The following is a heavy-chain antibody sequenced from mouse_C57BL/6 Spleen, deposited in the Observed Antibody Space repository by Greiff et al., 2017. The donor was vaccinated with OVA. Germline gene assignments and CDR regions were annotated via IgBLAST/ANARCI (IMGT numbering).Heavy chain of an antibody. CDR1: GYTFTSYW. Sequence: QVQLQQPGAELVKPGASVKLSCKASGYTFTSYWMHWVKQRPGQGLEWIGMIHPNSGSTNYNEKFKSKATLTVDKSSSTAYMQLSSLTSEDSAVYYCARSRYYGSRDYFDYWGQGTTLTVSS. CDR2: IHPNSGST. CDR3: ARSRYYGSRDYFDY. D-gene: IGHD1-1*01. V-gene: IGHV1-64*01. J-gene: IGHJ2*01.